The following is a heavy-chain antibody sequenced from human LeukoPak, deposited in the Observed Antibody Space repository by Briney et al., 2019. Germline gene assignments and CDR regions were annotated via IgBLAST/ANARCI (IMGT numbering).Heavy chain of an antibody. Sequence: SETLSLTCTVSGGSISSSSYYWGWIRQPPGKGLEWIGYIYYSGSTYYNPSLKSRVTISVDTPQNQFSLRLSSVTAADTDVYYCARDFRDGYNPFYYYGMDVWRQGTTVTVSS. CDR1: GGSISSSSYY. J-gene: IGHJ6*01. D-gene: IGHD5-24*01. CDR2: IYYSGST. V-gene: IGHV4-30-4*08. CDR3: ARDFRDGYNPFYYYGMDV.